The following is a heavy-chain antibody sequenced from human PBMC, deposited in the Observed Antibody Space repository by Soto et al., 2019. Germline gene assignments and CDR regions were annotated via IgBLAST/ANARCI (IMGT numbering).Heavy chain of an antibody. Sequence: QVQLVQSGAEVKKPGSSVKVCCKASGGTFSSYAISWVRQAPGQGLEWMGGIIPIFGTANYAQKFQGRVTITADESTSTAYMELSSLRSEDTAVYYCARDQHFGVVITGTVDYWGQGTLVTVSS. V-gene: IGHV1-69*01. CDR2: IIPIFGTA. D-gene: IGHD3-3*01. CDR1: GGTFSSYA. J-gene: IGHJ4*02. CDR3: ARDQHFGVVITGTVDY.